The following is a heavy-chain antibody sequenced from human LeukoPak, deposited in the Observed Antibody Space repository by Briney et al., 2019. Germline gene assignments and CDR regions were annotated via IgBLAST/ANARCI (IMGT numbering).Heavy chain of an antibody. CDR3: ARERDCSGGSCCEY. J-gene: IGHJ4*02. V-gene: IGHV1-69*01. D-gene: IGHD2-15*01. CDR2: IIPIFGTA. CDR1: GGTFGSYA. Sequence: SVKVSCKASGGTFGSYAISWVRQAPGQGLEWMGGIIPIFGTANYAQKFQGRVTITADESTSTAYMELSSLRSEDTAVYYCARERDCSGGSCCEYWGQGTLVTVSS.